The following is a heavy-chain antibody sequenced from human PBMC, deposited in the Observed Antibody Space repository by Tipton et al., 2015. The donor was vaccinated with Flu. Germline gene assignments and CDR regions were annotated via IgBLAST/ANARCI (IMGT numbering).Heavy chain of an antibody. CDR3: AAVAGNGNWFDP. CDR1: GDSMRRDYF. J-gene: IGHJ5*02. V-gene: IGHV4-38-2*02. Sequence: TLSLTCTVSGDSMRRDYFWGWIRQAPGKGLEWLGNIHYSGSPHYNPSLKSRVTMSVDTSKNQFSLKLSSATAADTATYYCAAVAGNGNWFDPWGQGTLVTVSS. D-gene: IGHD6-19*01. CDR2: IHYSGSP.